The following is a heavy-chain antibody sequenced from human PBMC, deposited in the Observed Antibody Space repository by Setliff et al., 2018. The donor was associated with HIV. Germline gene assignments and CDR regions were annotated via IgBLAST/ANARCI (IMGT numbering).Heavy chain of an antibody. CDR1: GFTFSSYA. V-gene: IGHV3-23*01. Sequence: GESLKISCVASGFTFSSYAMSWVRQAPGKGLEWVSLISGSGANTYYADSVKGRFTISRDNSNTLYLQVNSLRAEDTAVYYCARYGLDGVTIFSPLSGYMDVWGKGTTVTVSS. J-gene: IGHJ6*03. D-gene: IGHD3-10*01. CDR3: ARYGLDGVTIFSPLSGYMDV. CDR2: ISGSGANT.